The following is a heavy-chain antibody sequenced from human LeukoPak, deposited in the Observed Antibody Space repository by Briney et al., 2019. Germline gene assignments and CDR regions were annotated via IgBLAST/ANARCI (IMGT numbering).Heavy chain of an antibody. D-gene: IGHD6-19*01. CDR3: ARGMAAYSSVLDY. CDR2: INPSGGTT. J-gene: IGHJ4*02. V-gene: IGHV1-46*01. CDR1: GYTFTSYY. Sequence: ASVKVSCKASGYTFTSYYMHWVRQAPGQGPEWMGIINPSGGTTSYAQNFQGRVSMTRDTSTSTVYMELSSLRSEDTAVYYCARGMAAYSSVLDYWGQGTLVTVSS.